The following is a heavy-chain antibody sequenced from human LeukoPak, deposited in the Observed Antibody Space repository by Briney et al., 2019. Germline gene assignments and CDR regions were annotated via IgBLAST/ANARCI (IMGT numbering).Heavy chain of an antibody. J-gene: IGHJ3*02. D-gene: IGHD2-2*02. V-gene: IGHV4-39*07. CDR2: IYYGGSA. CDR3: AGYQLLYSAFDI. Sequence: PSETLSLTCTVSGGSISSSSYYWGWIRQPPGTGLEWIGSIYYGGSAYSNPSLKSRVTISVDTSKNQFSLRLTSVTAADTAVYYCAGYQLLYSAFDIWGQGTVVTVSS. CDR1: GGSISSSSYY.